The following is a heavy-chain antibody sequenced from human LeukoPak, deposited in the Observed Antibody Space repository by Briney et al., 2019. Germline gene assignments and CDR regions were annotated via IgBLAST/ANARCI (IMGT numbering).Heavy chain of an antibody. CDR3: ARDSNQWVRLDP. CDR2: INPSGGST. D-gene: IGHD4-11*01. Sequence: ASVKVSRKASGYTFTSYYMHWVRQAPGQGLEWMGIINPSGGSTSYAQKFQGRVTMTRDTSTSTVYMELSSLRSEDTAVYYCARDSNQWVRLDPWGQGTLVTVSS. CDR1: GYTFTSYY. V-gene: IGHV1-46*01. J-gene: IGHJ5*02.